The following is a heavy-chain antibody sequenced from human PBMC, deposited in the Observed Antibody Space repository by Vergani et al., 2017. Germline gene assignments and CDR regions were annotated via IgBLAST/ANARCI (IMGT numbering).Heavy chain of an antibody. V-gene: IGHV3-30*03. CDR2: ISYDGTQK. D-gene: IGHD1-1*01. Sequence: QVQLVESGGGVVQPGESLRLSCAASGFPFSTYGMHWVRQAPGKGLEWVALISYDGTQKYYADSVKGRFTISRDNSKSTLYLQMNSLRTEDTAVYYCATKSCGTPGCQIGYFREWGQGTLVTVSS. J-gene: IGHJ1*01. CDR3: ATKSCGTPGCQIGYFRE. CDR1: GFPFSTYG.